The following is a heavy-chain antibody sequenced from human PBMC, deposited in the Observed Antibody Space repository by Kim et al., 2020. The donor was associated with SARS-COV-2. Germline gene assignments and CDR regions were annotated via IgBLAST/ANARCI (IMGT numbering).Heavy chain of an antibody. V-gene: IGHV3-23*01. CDR1: GFAFGDYA. CDR2: LSGSIPDA. J-gene: IGHJ4*02. Sequence: GGSLRLSCAVSGFAFGDYALSWVRRAPGKGLEWVSALSGSIPDAKYADSVRGRFTISRDNSKNTLFLQMDSLRVDGTAVYYCAKDLLYVPGRGYFDSWGQGVVVTVSA. D-gene: IGHD3-10*01. CDR3: AKDLLYVPGRGYFDS.